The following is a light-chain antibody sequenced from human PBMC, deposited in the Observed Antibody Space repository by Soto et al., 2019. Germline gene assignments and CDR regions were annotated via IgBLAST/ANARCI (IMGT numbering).Light chain of an antibody. J-gene: IGKJ1*01. Sequence: EIVLTQSPGTLSLSPGERATLSCRASQSVSSSYLAWYQQKPGQAPRLLIYVASSRATGIPDRFSGSGSGRYFTLTLSRIDTEDFELYYCQQYGSSTATFGQATKVEIK. CDR1: QSVSSSY. V-gene: IGKV3-20*01. CDR2: VAS. CDR3: QQYGSSTAT.